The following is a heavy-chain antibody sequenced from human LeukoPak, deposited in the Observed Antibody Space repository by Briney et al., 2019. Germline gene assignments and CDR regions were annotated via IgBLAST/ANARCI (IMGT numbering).Heavy chain of an antibody. CDR1: GGSISSGDYY. D-gene: IGHD7-27*01. CDR3: ARDRDWGNWFDP. J-gene: IGHJ5*02. V-gene: IGHV4-30-4*01. CDR2: IYYSGST. Sequence: SQTLSLTCTVSGGSISSGDYYWSWIRQPPGKGLEWIGYIYYSGSTYYNPSLKSRVTISVDTSKNQFSLKLSSVTAADTAVYYCARDRDWGNWFDPWGQGTLVTVSS.